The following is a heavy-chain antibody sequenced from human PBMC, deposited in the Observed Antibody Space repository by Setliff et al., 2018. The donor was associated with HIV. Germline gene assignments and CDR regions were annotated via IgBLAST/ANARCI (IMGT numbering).Heavy chain of an antibody. D-gene: IGHD1-26*01. V-gene: IGHV4-4*07. Sequence: ETLSLTCTVSGAGIISYSWSWIRQPAGKGLEWIGRVYSSGSTNYNPSLRNRLTMSVDTSKKQFSLKLSSVTAADTAVYYCARGSVIVADALDIWGQGTMVTVSS. CDR3: ARGSVIVADALDI. J-gene: IGHJ3*02. CDR2: VYSSGST. CDR1: GAGIISYS.